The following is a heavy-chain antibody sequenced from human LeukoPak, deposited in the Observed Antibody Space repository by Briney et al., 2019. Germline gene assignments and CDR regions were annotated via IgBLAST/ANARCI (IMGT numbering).Heavy chain of an antibody. Sequence: GASVKVSCKASGGTFSSYAISWVRQAPGQGLEWMGGIIPIFGTANYAQKFQGRVTITADESTSTAYMELSSLRSEDTAVYYCARAAGQWLATWFDPWGQGTLVTVSS. CDR2: IIPIFGTA. CDR1: GGTFSSYA. D-gene: IGHD6-19*01. V-gene: IGHV1-69*13. J-gene: IGHJ5*02. CDR3: ARAAGQWLATWFDP.